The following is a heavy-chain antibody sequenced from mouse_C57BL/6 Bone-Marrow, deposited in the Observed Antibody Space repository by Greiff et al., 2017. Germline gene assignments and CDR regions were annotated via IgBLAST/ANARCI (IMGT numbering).Heavy chain of an antibody. V-gene: IGHV1-5*01. CDR1: GYTFTSYW. CDR2: IYPGNSDT. J-gene: IGHJ2*01. D-gene: IGHD1-1*01. Sequence: VQLQQSGTVLARPGASVKMSCKTSGYTFTSYWMHWVKQRPGQGLEWIGAIYPGNSDTSYNQKFKGKAKLTAVTSASTAYMELSSLTNEDSAVYYCTNGVTTVVADFDYWGQGTTLTVSS. CDR3: TNGVTTVVADFDY.